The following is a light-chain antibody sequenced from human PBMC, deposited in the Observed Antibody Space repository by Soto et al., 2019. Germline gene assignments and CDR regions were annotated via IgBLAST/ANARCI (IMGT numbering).Light chain of an antibody. J-gene: IGLJ1*01. CDR2: EVS. CDR3: CSYAGSSPYV. Sequence: QSVLTQPASVSGSPGQSITISCTGTSSDVGSYNLVSWYQQHPGKVPKLMIYEVSKRPSGVSNRLSGSKSGNTASLTISGLQAEDEADYYCCSYAGSSPYVFGTGTKVTVL. CDR1: SSDVGSYNL. V-gene: IGLV2-23*02.